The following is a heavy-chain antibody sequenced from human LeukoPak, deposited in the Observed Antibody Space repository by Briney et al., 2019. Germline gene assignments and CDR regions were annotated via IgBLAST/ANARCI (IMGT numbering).Heavy chain of an antibody. D-gene: IGHD6-13*01. CDR2: IINDGSST. CDR3: ARVRIAAAGTFYYYGVDV. J-gene: IGHJ6*02. V-gene: IGHV3-74*01. Sequence: GGSLRLSCAASGFNFKNYWMHWDRQAPGKGLEWVSRIINDGSSTTYADSVKGRFTISRDNAKNSLYLQMNSLRAEDTAVYYCARVRIAAAGTFYYYGVDVWGQGTTVTVSS. CDR1: GFNFKNYW.